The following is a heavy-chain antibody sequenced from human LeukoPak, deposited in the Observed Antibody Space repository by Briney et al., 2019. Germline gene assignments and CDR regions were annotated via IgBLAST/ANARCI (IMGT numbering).Heavy chain of an antibody. CDR2: IKQDGSEK. D-gene: IGHD3-9*01. CDR3: ARFFRQYFDWLGKNYFDY. CDR1: GFTFSSYW. Sequence: PGGSLRLSCAASGFTFSSYWMSWVRQAPGKGLEWVANIKQDGSEKYYVDSVKGRFTISRDNAKNSLYLQMNSLRAEDTAVYYCARFFRQYFDWLGKNYFDYWGQGTLVTVSS. J-gene: IGHJ4*02. V-gene: IGHV3-7*01.